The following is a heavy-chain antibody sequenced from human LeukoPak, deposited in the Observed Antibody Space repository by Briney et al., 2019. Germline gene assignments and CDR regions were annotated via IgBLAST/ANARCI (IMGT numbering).Heavy chain of an antibody. J-gene: IGHJ4*02. CDR2: IFPWGGEI. D-gene: IGHD2-8*02. Sequence: GGSLRLSCAASGFTFNIFAMLWVRQPPGRGLVGVSSIFPWGGEILYADCVRRRLQIYRDTSKRTLSLQMNSLRAEDTAIYYCSTYRQVLLPFESWGQGTLVTVSS. CDR1: GFTFNIFA. CDR3: STYRQVLLPFES. V-gene: IGHV3-23*01.